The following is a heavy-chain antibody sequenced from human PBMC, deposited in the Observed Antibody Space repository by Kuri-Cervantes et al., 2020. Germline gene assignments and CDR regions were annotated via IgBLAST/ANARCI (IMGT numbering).Heavy chain of an antibody. D-gene: IGHD1-26*01. CDR2: INHSGST. CDR3: ARGVPEGESYYWSPRARFDY. Sequence: GSLRLSCAVYGGSFSGYYWSWIRQPPGKGLEWIGEINHSGSTNYNPSLKSRVTISVDTSKNQFSLKLSSVTAADTAVYYCARGVPEGESYYWSPRARFDYWGQGTLVTVSS. J-gene: IGHJ4*02. CDR1: GGSFSGYY. V-gene: IGHV4-34*01.